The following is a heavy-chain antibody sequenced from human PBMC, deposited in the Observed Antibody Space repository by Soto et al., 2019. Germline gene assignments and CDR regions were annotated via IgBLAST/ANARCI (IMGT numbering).Heavy chain of an antibody. CDR3: ARDHPDYGDYELIDY. J-gene: IGHJ4*02. D-gene: IGHD4-17*01. Sequence: ASVKVSCKASGYAFTGYYMHWVRQAPGQGLEWMGWINPNSGGTNYAQKFQGRVTMTRDTSISTAYMELSRLRSDDTAVYYCARDHPDYGDYELIDYWGQGTLVTVSS. V-gene: IGHV1-2*02. CDR1: GYAFTGYY. CDR2: INPNSGGT.